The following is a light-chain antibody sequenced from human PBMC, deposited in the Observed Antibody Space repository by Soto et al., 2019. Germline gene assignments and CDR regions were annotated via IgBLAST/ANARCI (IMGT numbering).Light chain of an antibody. J-gene: IGKJ2*01. CDR3: QKYNNWPPAA. CDR1: QSIGST. CDR2: GAS. V-gene: IGKV3-15*01. Sequence: EIVMTQSPATLSVSPGERATLSCRASQSIGSTLAWYQQKPGQAPRLLIYGASVRATGIPARFSGSGSGTEFTLTISSLQSEDFAVYYCQKYNNWPPAAFGQGTKLEIK.